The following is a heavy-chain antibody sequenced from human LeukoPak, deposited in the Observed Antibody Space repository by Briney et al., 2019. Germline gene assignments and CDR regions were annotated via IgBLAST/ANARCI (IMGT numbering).Heavy chain of an antibody. CDR2: ISGSGGST. Sequence: GGSPRLSCAASGFTFSSYAMSWVRQAPGKGLEWVSAISGSGGSTYYADSVKGRFTISRDNSKNTLYLQMDSLRAEDTAVYYCAKGGHRINYRFDPWGQGTLVTVSS. J-gene: IGHJ5*02. CDR1: GFTFSSYA. D-gene: IGHD4-11*01. CDR3: AKGGHRINYRFDP. V-gene: IGHV3-23*01.